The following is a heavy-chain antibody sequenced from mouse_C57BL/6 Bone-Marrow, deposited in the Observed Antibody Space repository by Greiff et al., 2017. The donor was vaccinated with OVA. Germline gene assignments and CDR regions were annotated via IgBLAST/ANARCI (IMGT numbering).Heavy chain of an antibody. CDR3: AKKGGYYSNYVETWFAY. D-gene: IGHD2-5*01. Sequence: VKLMESGPGLVQPSQSLSITCTVSGFSLTSYGVHWVRQSPGKGLEWLGVIWRGGSTDYNAAFMSRLSITKDNSKSQVFFKMNSLQADDTAIYYCAKKGGYYSNYVETWFAYWGQGTLVTVSA. J-gene: IGHJ3*01. CDR1: GFSLTSYG. CDR2: IWRGGST. V-gene: IGHV2-5*01.